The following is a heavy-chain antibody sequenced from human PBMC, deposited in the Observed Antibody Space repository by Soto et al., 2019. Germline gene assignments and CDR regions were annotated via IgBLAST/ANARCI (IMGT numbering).Heavy chain of an antibody. CDR1: GFTFSTYD. CDR3: ARAYLGRLPRRADYYYALDV. J-gene: IGHJ6*02. CDR2: IGSAHDP. V-gene: IGHV3-13*05. Sequence: GGSLRLSCAASGFTFSTYDMHWVRQVPGKGPEWVSAIGSAHDPYYLGSVRGRFSISRENAKNSLYLQMNSLTTGGTAVYYCARAYLGRLPRRADYYYALDVWGQGTTVTVSS. D-gene: IGHD1-26*01.